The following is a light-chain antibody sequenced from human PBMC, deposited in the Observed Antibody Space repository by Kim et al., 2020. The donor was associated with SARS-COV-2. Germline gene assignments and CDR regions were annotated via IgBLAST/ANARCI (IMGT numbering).Light chain of an antibody. CDR3: ASLDDSLNGWV. CDR1: SSNFGSNT. Sequence: QSVLTQPPSASGTPGQRVTISCSGSSSNFGSNTVNWYQQLPGMAPELLIYSNNQRPSGVPDRFSGSKSGTSASLAISWLQSEDEADYYCASLDDSLNGWVFGGGTQLTVL. V-gene: IGLV1-44*01. CDR2: SNN. J-gene: IGLJ3*02.